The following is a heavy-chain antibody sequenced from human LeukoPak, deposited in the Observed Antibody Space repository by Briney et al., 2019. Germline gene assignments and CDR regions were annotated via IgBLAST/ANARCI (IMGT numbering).Heavy chain of an antibody. CDR1: GGSFSGYY. Sequence: SETLSLTCAVYGGSFSGYYWSWIRQPPGKGLEWIGEINHSGSTNYNPSLKSRVTISVDTSKNQFSLKLSSVTAADTAVYYCARGLYDFWSGSNNYYYGMDVWGQGTTVTVSS. D-gene: IGHD3-3*01. J-gene: IGHJ6*02. CDR2: INHSGST. CDR3: ARGLYDFWSGSNNYYYGMDV. V-gene: IGHV4-34*01.